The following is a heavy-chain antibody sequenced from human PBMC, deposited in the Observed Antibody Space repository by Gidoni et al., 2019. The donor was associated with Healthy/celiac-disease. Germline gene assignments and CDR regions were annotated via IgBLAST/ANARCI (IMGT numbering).Heavy chain of an antibody. CDR3: ARPYYYDSSGHRRYFQH. CDR1: GGSFSGYY. V-gene: IGHV4-34*01. J-gene: IGHJ1*01. D-gene: IGHD3-22*01. Sequence: QVQLQQWGAGLLKPSETLSLTCAVYGGSFSGYYWSWIRQPPGKGLEWIGEINHSGSTNYNPSLKSRVTISVDTSKNQFSLKLSSVTAADTAVYYCARPYYYDSSGHRRYFQHWGQGTLVTVSS. CDR2: INHSGST.